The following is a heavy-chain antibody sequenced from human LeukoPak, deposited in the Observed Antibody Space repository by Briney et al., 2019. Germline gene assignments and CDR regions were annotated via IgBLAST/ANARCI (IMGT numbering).Heavy chain of an antibody. CDR3: ARDLSSLRFVDY. V-gene: IGHV1-2*02. J-gene: IGHJ4*02. CDR2: MNPNTGGT. CDR1: GGTFSSYA. Sequence: ASVKVSCKASGGTFSSYAISWVRQAPGQGLEWMGWMNPNTGGTDYAQKFQDRVTMTRDTSISTAYMELSRLRSDDTAVYYCARDLSSLRFVDYWGQGTLVTVSS. D-gene: IGHD3-10*01.